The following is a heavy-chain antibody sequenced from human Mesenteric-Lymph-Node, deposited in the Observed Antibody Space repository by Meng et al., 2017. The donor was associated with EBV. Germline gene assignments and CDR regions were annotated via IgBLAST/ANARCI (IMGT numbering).Heavy chain of an antibody. D-gene: IGHD2-2*01. V-gene: IGHV4-30-4*01. J-gene: IGHJ4*02. Sequence: VQLQESGPGLVKPSQTLSLTCTLSGGYISSGCYYWSWIRQPPGKGLEWIGYIYYSGDTYYNPSLKSRVSMSMDTSKNQFSLKLSSVTATDTAVYYCAREIYCTSASCPFDYWGQGTLVTVSS. CDR3: AREIYCTSASCPFDY. CDR1: GGYISSGCYY. CDR2: IYYSGDT.